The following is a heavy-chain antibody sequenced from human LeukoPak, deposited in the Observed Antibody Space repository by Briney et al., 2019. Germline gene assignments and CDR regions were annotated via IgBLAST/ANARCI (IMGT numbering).Heavy chain of an antibody. CDR3: ARATGGWYSGYFQH. CDR1: GGSVSSGGFH. CDR2: IYHIGTT. J-gene: IGHJ1*01. D-gene: IGHD6-19*01. Sequence: SETLSLTCTVSGGSVSSGGFHWSWIRQPPGKGLEWIGYIYHIGTTDYNPSLKSRVTISVDRSKNQFSLKLSSVTAADTAVYYCARATGGWYSGYFQHWGQGTLVTVSS. V-gene: IGHV4-30-2*01.